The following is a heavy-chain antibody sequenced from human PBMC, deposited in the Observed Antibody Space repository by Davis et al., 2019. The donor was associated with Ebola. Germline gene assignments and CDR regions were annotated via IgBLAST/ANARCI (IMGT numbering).Heavy chain of an antibody. CDR2: ISGSGSRI. D-gene: IGHD1-1*01. V-gene: IGHV3-23*01. CDR3: AKDLKTGSWNGFDY. CDR1: GFTFSSYS. Sequence: GESLKISCAASGFTFSSYSMNWVRQAPGKGLEWVSSISGSGSRIYYADSVKGRFTISRDTFKNTLDLQMSSLRAEDTAVYYCAKDLKTGSWNGFDYWGQGTLVTVSS. J-gene: IGHJ4*02.